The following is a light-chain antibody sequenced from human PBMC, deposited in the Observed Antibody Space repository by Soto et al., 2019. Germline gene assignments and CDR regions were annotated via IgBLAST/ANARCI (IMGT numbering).Light chain of an antibody. J-gene: IGKJ1*01. CDR2: GAS. Sequence: EIVMTQSPATLSVSPGERATLSCRASQSVSSNLAWYQQKPGQAPRLLIYGASTRATGIPARFSGSGSGTEVTLTISSLQSEDFAVYYGQQYKNWPRTVGQGTKVEIK. CDR3: QQYKNWPRT. CDR1: QSVSSN. V-gene: IGKV3-15*01.